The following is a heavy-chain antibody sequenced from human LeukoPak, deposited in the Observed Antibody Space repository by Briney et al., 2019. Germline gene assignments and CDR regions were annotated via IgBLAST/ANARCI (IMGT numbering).Heavy chain of an antibody. D-gene: IGHD3-10*01. CDR3: ARDIGITMVRGVIHAFDI. J-gene: IGHJ3*02. CDR2: INPNSGGT. CDR1: GYTFTGYY. V-gene: IGHV1-2*02. Sequence: GASVKVSCKASGYTFTGYYMHWVRQAPGQGLEWMGWINPNSGGTNYAQKFQGRVTITADKSTSTAYMELSSLRSEDTAVYYCARDIGITMVRGVIHAFDIWGQGTMVTVSS.